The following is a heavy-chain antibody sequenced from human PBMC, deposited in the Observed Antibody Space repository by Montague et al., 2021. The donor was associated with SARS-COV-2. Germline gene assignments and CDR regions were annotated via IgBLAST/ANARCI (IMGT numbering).Heavy chain of an antibody. CDR2: LFYSGSS. D-gene: IGHD6-19*01. J-gene: IGHJ4*02. Sequence: SETLSLTCTVAGASISSSNYYWGWIRQPPGKGLEWIGSLFYSGSSFYNPSPKSRVTISVDTSKNQFSLRLSSVTAADTAVYYCVAEWLAIYYFDFWGQGTLVTVSS. V-gene: IGHV4-39*01. CDR3: VAEWLAIYYFDF. CDR1: GASISSSNYY.